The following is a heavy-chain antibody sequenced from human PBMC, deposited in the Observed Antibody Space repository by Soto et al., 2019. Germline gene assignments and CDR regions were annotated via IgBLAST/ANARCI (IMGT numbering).Heavy chain of an antibody. J-gene: IGHJ4*02. CDR3: AKGRGGSGSLTPRVDF. CDR1: GFTFNNYA. Sequence: DVQLLESGGGLVQPGGSLRLSCAASGFTFNNYAMSWVRQAPGKGLEWVSAISGGGDTTSYADSVKGRFTVSRDGSKNTLYLQMNSLRAEDTAVYYCAKGRGGSGSLTPRVDFWGQGTLVTVSS. D-gene: IGHD3-10*01. CDR2: ISGGGDTT. V-gene: IGHV3-23*01.